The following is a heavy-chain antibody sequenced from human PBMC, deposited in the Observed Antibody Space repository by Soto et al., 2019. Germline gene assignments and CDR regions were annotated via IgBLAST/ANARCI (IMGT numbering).Heavy chain of an antibody. J-gene: IGHJ4*02. D-gene: IGHD6-13*01. V-gene: IGHV4-31*03. CDR2: IYYSGST. CDR3: AREGYSSSWYYFDY. Sequence: SETLSLTCTVSGGSISSGGYYWSWIRQHPGKGLEWIGYIYYSGSTYYNPSLKSRVTISVDTSKNQFSLKLSSVTAADTAVYYCAREGYSSSWYYFDYWGQGTLVTVS. CDR1: GGSISSGGYY.